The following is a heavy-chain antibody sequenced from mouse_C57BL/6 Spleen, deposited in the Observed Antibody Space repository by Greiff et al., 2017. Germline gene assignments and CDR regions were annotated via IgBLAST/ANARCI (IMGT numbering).Heavy chain of an antibody. CDR1: GYTFTSYW. J-gene: IGHJ3*01. CDR3: ARGYGSSDWFAY. D-gene: IGHD1-1*01. Sequence: QVQLKQPGAELVKPGASVKMSCKASGYTFTSYWITWVKQRPGQGLEWIGDIYPGSGSTNYNEKFKSKATLTVDTSSSTAYMQLSSLTSEDSAVYYCARGYGSSDWFAYWGQGTLVTVSA. CDR2: IYPGSGST. V-gene: IGHV1-55*01.